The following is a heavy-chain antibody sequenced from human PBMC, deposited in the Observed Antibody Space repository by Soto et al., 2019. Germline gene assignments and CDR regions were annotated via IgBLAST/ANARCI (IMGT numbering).Heavy chain of an antibody. J-gene: IGHJ3*02. CDR3: ARENPTRGGGAFDI. Sequence: EVQLVESGGGLVQPGGSLRLSCAASGFTFSSYSMNWVRQAPGKGLEWVSNISSSSSIIYYADSVKGRFTISRDNAKNSLYLQMNSLIAEDTAVYYCARENPTRGGGAFDIWGQGTMVTVSS. CDR2: ISSSSSII. D-gene: IGHD3-16*01. CDR1: GFTFSSYS. V-gene: IGHV3-48*01.